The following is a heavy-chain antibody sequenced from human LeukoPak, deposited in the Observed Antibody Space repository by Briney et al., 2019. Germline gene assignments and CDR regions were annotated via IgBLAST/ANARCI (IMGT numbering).Heavy chain of an antibody. V-gene: IGHV1-2*02. CDR1: GYTFTGYY. CDR3: ARIRVYIVGATDAFDI. CDR2: INPNSGGT. Sequence: ASVKVSCKASGYTFTGYYMHWVRQAPGQGLEWMGWINPNSGGTNYAQKFQGRVTMTRDTSISTAYMELSRLRSDGTAVYYCARIRVYIVGATDAFDIWGQGTMVTVSS. D-gene: IGHD1-26*01. J-gene: IGHJ3*02.